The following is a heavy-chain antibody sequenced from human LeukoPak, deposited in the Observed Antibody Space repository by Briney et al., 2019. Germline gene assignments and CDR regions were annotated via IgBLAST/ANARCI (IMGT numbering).Heavy chain of an antibody. CDR2: IYTSGGT. J-gene: IGHJ5*02. CDR3: ARDIAYCGGDCYVQFDP. Sequence: SETLSLTCTVSGGSISSGSYYWSWIRQPAGKGLEWVGRIYTSGGTNYNPSPKSRVTISVDTSKNQFSLKLSSVTAADTAVYYCARDIAYCGGDCYVQFDPWGQGTLVTVSS. D-gene: IGHD2-21*02. CDR1: GGSISSGSYY. V-gene: IGHV4-61*02.